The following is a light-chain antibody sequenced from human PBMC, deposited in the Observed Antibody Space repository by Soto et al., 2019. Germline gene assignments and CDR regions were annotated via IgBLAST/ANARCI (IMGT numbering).Light chain of an antibody. CDR3: CAYVGARTYV. Sequence: QSVLTQPASVSGAPGQSITISCSGSISDVGRAGPVSWYQHHPGQVPKLIIYDDSKRPSGVSSRFSGSKTGNTASLAITGLQDEDEDNYYCCAYVGARTYVFGTGTKVTVL. V-gene: IGLV2-23*01. CDR2: DDS. J-gene: IGLJ1*01. CDR1: ISDVGRAGP.